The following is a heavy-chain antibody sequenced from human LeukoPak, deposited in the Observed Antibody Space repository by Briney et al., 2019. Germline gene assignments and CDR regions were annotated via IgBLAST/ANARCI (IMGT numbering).Heavy chain of an antibody. V-gene: IGHV4-59*01. J-gene: IGHJ4*02. Sequence: PSETLSLTCTVSGGSIINYYWSWIRQPPGKGLEWLGYIHDSGSTNYNPSLKRRVTISVDTSKNQFSLDLRSVTAADTAVYYCARGASGRYGLFDSWGQGTLVTVSS. CDR2: IHDSGST. D-gene: IGHD6-19*01. CDR1: GGSIINYY. CDR3: ARGASGRYGLFDS.